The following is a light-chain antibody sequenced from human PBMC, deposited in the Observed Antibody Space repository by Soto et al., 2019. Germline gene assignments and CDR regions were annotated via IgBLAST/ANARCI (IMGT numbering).Light chain of an antibody. CDR1: SSDVGGYNY. CDR3: SSYTSSTTYV. Sequence: QSVLTQPASVSGSPGQSITISCTGTSSDVGGYNYVSWYQQHPGKAPKLMISEVSNRPSGVSNRFSGPKSGNTASLTISGLQAEDEADYYCSSYTSSTTYVFGTGTKVTVL. CDR2: EVS. J-gene: IGLJ1*01. V-gene: IGLV2-14*01.